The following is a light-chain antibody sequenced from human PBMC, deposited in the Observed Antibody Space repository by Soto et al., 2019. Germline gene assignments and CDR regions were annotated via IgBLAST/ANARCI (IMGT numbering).Light chain of an antibody. V-gene: IGKV3-20*01. CDR1: RSFASSY. CDR2: AAS. Sequence: EIVLTQSPATLSLSPGERATLSCRASRSFASSYLAWYQHKPGQSPRLLVYAASSRATGIPDRFIGSGSGTDFTLTISRLEPDDSSVYYCHHYDSSPPYTFCQVTKLEIK. J-gene: IGKJ2*01. CDR3: HHYDSSPPYT.